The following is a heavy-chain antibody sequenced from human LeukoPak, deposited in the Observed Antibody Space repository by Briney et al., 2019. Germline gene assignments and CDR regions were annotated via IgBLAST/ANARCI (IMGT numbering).Heavy chain of an antibody. CDR1: GGSISSGSNY. V-gene: IGHV4-61*02. Sequence: PSETLSLTCTVSGGSISSGSNYWSWIRQPAGKGLEWIVRISTSGSTNYNPSLKSRVTISVDTSKNQFSLNLSSVTAADTAIYYCTRHDIAARPWKAFDIWGQGTMVTVSS. J-gene: IGHJ3*02. CDR2: ISTSGST. D-gene: IGHD6-6*01. CDR3: TRHDIAARPWKAFDI.